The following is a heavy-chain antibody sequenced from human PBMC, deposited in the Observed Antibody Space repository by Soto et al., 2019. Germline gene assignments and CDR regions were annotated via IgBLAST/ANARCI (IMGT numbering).Heavy chain of an antibody. CDR1: GFTFSKYS. CDR3: ARPRLPAAGDYYYYYGMDV. CDR2: ISSRSTYI. D-gene: IGHD6-13*01. J-gene: IGHJ6*02. V-gene: IGHV3-21*01. Sequence: GGSLRLSCAASGFTFSKYSVNWVRQAPGKGLEWVSSISSRSTYIFYADSVKGRFTISRDNAKSSLYLQMNSLRAEDTGVYYCARPRLPAAGDYYYYYGMDVWGQGTTVTVSS.